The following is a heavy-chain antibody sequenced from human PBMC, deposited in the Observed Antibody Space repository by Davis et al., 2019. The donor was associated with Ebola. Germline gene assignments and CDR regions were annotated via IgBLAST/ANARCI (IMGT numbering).Heavy chain of an antibody. D-gene: IGHD3-16*01. CDR1: GGSISTHY. CDR3: AERGGSV. V-gene: IGHV4-59*11. Sequence: PGGSLRLSCTVSGGSISTHYWNWIRQPPGKGLEWIGYVYYSGSTNYNPSLKSRVTISVDTSKNQFSLNLSSLTAADTAVYYCAERGGSVWGQGTLVTVSS. J-gene: IGHJ4*02. CDR2: VYYSGST.